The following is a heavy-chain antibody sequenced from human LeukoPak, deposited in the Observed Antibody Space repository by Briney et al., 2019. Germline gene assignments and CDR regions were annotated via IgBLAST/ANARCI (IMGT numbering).Heavy chain of an antibody. CDR3: AKEESNWNYPMYYYYYMDV. CDR1: GFTFSSYA. V-gene: IGHV3-23*01. Sequence: HPGGSLRLSCAASGFTFSSYAMSWVRQAPGKGLEWVSAISGSGGSTYYADSVKGRFTISRDNSKNTLYLQMNSLRAEDTAVYYCAKEESNWNYPMYYYYYMDVWGKGTTVTVSS. CDR2: ISGSGGST. J-gene: IGHJ6*03. D-gene: IGHD1-7*01.